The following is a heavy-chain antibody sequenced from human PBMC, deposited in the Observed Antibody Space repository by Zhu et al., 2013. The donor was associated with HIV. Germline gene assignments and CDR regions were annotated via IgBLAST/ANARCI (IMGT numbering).Heavy chain of an antibody. CDR2: INAANGNT. V-gene: IGHV1-3*01. CDR1: GYTFTTYS. D-gene: IGHD6-13*01. Sequence: QVQLVQSGAEVRKPGASLRVSCKASGYTFTTYSMHWVRQAPGQSLQWMGWINAANGNTKYSQKFQGRVTFTSDTSANTAYMELRSLRSEDTAVYYCATGQQVFVYWGQGTLVTVSS. CDR3: ATGQQVFVY. J-gene: IGHJ4*02.